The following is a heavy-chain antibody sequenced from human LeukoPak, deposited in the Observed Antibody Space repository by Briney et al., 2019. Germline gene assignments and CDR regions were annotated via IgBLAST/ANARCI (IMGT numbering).Heavy chain of an antibody. Sequence: SETLSLTCTVSGGSISSYYWNWIRPPPGKALEWLGYAYYSGSTNYNPSLKTRLTISVDTSKAQFSLTLSSVTAADTAIYYCASRSGRNYYGMDVWGQGTTVIVSS. J-gene: IGHJ6*02. V-gene: IGHV4-59*01. CDR2: AYYSGST. CDR3: ASRSGRNYYGMDV. D-gene: IGHD3-10*01. CDR1: GGSISSYY.